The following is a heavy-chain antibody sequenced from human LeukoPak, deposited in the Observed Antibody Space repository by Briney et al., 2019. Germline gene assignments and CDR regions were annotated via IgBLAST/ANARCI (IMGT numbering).Heavy chain of an antibody. J-gene: IGHJ4*02. CDR2: ISSSSSTI. Sequence: GGSLRLSCAASGFTFSSYSMNWVRQAPGKGLEWVSYISSSSSTIYYADSVKGRFTISRDNAKNSLYLQMNSLRAEDAAEYYCARSEDSGWYFELDFDYWGQGTLVTVSS. V-gene: IGHV3-48*01. CDR3: ARSEDSGWYFELDFDY. CDR1: GFTFSSYS. D-gene: IGHD6-19*01.